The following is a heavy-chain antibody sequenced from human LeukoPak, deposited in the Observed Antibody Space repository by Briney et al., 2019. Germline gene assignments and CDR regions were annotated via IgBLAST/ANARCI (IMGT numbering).Heavy chain of an antibody. V-gene: IGHV3-30-3*01. CDR3: ARDRKGGSGWTLFDY. CDR2: ISYDGSNK. J-gene: IGHJ4*02. D-gene: IGHD6-19*01. CDR1: GFTFNNYA. Sequence: GGSLRLSCVASGFTFNNYAMHWVRQAPGKGLEWVAVISYDGSNKYYADSVKGRFTISRDNSKNTLYLQMNSLRGEDTAVYYCARDRKGGSGWTLFDYWGQGTLVTVSS.